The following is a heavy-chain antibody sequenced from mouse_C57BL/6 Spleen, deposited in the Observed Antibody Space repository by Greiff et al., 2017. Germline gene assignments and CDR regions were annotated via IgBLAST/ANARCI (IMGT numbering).Heavy chain of an antibody. CDR3: ARNYYDYDEVFAY. J-gene: IGHJ3*01. CDR1: GYTFTSYT. CDR2: INPSSGYT. Sequence: QVHVKQSGAELARPGASVKMSCKASGYTFTSYTMHWVKQRPGQGLEWIGYINPSSGYTKYNQKFKDKATLTADKSSSTAYMQLSSLTSEDSAVYYCARNYYDYDEVFAYWGQGTLVTVSA. D-gene: IGHD2-4*01. V-gene: IGHV1-4*01.